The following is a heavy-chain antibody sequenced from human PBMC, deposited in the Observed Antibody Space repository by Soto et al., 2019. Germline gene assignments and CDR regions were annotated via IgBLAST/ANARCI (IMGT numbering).Heavy chain of an antibody. D-gene: IGHD3-16*01. V-gene: IGHV4-31*03. CDR1: GGAINNRDYY. Sequence: QVPLQESGPGLVKPSQTLSLPCSVSGGAINNRDYYWSWIRQHPGKGLEWIGNIFYSGSTDYNPSLTGRLTISIDTSKNEFSLKLTSVTAADTAVYYCARDRPAFKSFGSGMDVWGQGTTVTVSS. CDR2: IFYSGST. J-gene: IGHJ6*02. CDR3: ARDRPAFKSFGSGMDV.